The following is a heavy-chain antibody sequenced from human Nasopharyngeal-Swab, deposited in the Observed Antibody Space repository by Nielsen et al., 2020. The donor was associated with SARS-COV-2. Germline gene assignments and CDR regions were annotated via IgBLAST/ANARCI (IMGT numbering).Heavy chain of an antibody. CDR2: IYPGDSDT. CDR3: ARQLERTYYYYGMDV. J-gene: IGHJ6*02. D-gene: IGHD1-1*01. V-gene: IGHV5-51*01. Sequence: VRQMPGKGLEWMGIIYPGDSDTRYSPSFQGQVTISADKSISTAYLQWSSLKASDTAMHYCARQLERTYYYYGMDVWGQGTTVTVSS.